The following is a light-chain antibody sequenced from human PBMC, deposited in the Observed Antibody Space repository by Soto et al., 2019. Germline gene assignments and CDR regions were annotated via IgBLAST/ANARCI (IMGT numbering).Light chain of an antibody. CDR3: GTWDSSLSAGFYV. J-gene: IGLJ1*01. Sequence: QSVLTQPPSVSAAPGQKVTISCSGSSSNIGNNYVSWYQQLPGTAPKLLIYDNNKRPSGIPDRFSGPKSGTSATLGITGLQTGDEADYYCGTWDSSLSAGFYVFGTGTKVTVL. CDR2: DNN. CDR1: SSNIGNNY. V-gene: IGLV1-51*01.